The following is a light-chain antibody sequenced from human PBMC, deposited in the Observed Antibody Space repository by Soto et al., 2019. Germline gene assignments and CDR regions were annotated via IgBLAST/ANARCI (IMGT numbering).Light chain of an antibody. CDR1: QSISMY. V-gene: IGKV1-39*01. CDR2: AAS. CDR3: QQGFNTPWT. J-gene: IGKJ1*01. Sequence: DIQMTQSPSSLSASVGDRVSIICRASQSISMYLNWYQQKPGKAPEVLIYAASSLQSGVPSRFSGSGSGTYFTLTISSLQPEDFATYYCQQGFNTPWTFGQGTKVDIK.